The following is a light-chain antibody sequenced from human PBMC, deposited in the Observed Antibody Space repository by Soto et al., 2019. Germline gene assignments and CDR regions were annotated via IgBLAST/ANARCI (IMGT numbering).Light chain of an antibody. CDR3: QQYNSYPWT. CDR1: QSISSW. J-gene: IGKJ1*01. Sequence: DIQITQSHSTLSASVGDRVTITCRASQSISSWLAWYQQKPGKAPKLLIYDASSLESGVPSRFSGSGSGTEFTLTISSLQPDDFATYYCQQYNSYPWTFGQGTKVHIK. CDR2: DAS. V-gene: IGKV1-5*01.